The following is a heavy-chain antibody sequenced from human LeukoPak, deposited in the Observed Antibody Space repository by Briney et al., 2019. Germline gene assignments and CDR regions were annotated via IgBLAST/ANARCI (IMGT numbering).Heavy chain of an antibody. CDR1: GFTFSRYW. CDR3: ARDSPGYGGYDF. Sequence: GGSLRLSCAASGFTFSRYWMRWVRQAPGKGPEWVANIKQDGSEKYYVDSVKGRFTISKDNAKNSLYLQTNSLRAEDTAVYYCARDSPGYGGYDFWGQGTLVTVSS. D-gene: IGHD5-12*01. V-gene: IGHV3-7*03. CDR2: IKQDGSEK. J-gene: IGHJ4*02.